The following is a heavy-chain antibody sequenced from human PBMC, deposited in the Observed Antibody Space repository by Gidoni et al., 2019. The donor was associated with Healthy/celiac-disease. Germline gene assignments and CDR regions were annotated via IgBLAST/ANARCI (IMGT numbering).Heavy chain of an antibody. CDR2: INHSGST. D-gene: IGHD6-25*01. J-gene: IGHJ3*02. V-gene: IGHV4-34*01. CDR3: ARGTGVSGPDAFDI. Sequence: QVQLQQWGAGLLKPSETLSLTCAVYGGSFSGYYWSWIRQPPGKGLEWIGEINHSGSTNYNPSLKSRVTISVDTSKNQFSLKLSSVTAADTAVYYCARGTGVSGPDAFDIWGQGTMVTVSS. CDR1: GGSFSGYY.